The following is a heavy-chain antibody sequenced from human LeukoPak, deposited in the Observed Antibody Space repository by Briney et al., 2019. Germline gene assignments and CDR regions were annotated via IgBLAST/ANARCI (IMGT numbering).Heavy chain of an antibody. D-gene: IGHD5-18*01. J-gene: IGHJ4*02. CDR3: AREREIQLEAFDY. CDR1: GGSISSSSYY. Sequence: SETLSLTCTVSGGSISSSSYYWGWIRQPPGKGLEWIGSIYYSGSTYYNPSLKSRVTISVDTSKNQFSLKLSSVTAADTAVYYCAREREIQLEAFDYWGQGTLVTVSS. V-gene: IGHV4-39*07. CDR2: IYYSGST.